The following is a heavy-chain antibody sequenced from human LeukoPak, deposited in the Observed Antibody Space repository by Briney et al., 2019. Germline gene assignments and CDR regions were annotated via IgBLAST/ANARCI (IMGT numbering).Heavy chain of an antibody. CDR3: ARGSLSIGSTIDY. Sequence: TGGSLRLSCAASGFTFSSYGMHWVRQAPGKGLEWVAVIWYDGSNKYYADSVKGRFTISRDNSKNTLYLQMNSLRAEDTAVYYCARGSLSIGSTIDYWGQGTLVTVSS. CDR1: GFTFSSYG. CDR2: IWYDGSNK. J-gene: IGHJ4*02. D-gene: IGHD2-15*01. V-gene: IGHV3-33*01.